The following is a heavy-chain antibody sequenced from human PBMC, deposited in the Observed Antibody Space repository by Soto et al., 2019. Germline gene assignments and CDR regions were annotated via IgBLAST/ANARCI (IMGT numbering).Heavy chain of an antibody. CDR3: ARTSSSGSVDYYYYGLDV. Sequence: QVQLVESGGGVVQPGRSLRISCATSGFTFSSYALHWVRQAPGKGLEWVAVISYDGINKFYADSVGGRFTISRDNSKNTLYLKMNSLRAEDTAVYYCARTSSSGSVDYYYYGLDVWGQGTTVTVSS. D-gene: IGHD6-19*01. CDR1: GFTFSSYA. CDR2: ISYDGINK. V-gene: IGHV3-30-3*01. J-gene: IGHJ6*02.